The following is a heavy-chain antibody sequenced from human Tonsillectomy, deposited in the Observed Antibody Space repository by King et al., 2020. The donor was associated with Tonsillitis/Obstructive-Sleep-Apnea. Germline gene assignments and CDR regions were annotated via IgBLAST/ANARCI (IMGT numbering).Heavy chain of an antibody. J-gene: IGHJ5*02. Sequence: VQLVESGGGVVQPGRSLRLSCAASGFTFSSYAMHWVRQAPGKGLEWVAVISYDGSNKYYADSVKGRFTISRDNSKNTPYLQMNSLRAEDTAVYYCARDPGYYDFWSGPLGWFDPWGQGTLVTVSS. D-gene: IGHD3-3*01. V-gene: IGHV3-30*04. CDR3: ARDPGYYDFWSGPLGWFDP. CDR1: GFTFSSYA. CDR2: ISYDGSNK.